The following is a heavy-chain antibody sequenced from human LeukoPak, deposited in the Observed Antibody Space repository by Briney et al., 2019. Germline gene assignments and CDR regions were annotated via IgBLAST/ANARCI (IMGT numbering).Heavy chain of an antibody. D-gene: IGHD2/OR15-2a*01. J-gene: IGHJ4*02. CDR1: GFTFSSYW. CDR2: IKQDGSEK. V-gene: IGHV3-7*01. Sequence: GGSLRLSCAASGFTFSSYWMNWVRQAPGKGLEWVANIKQDGSEKDFVDSVKCRFTIPRDNARNSLYLQMDSLRAEDTAVYYCTRSFNSRSLFESWGQGTLVTVSS. CDR3: TRSFNSRSLFES.